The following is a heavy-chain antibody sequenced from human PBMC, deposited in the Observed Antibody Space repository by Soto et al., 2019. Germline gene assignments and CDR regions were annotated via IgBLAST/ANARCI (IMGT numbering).Heavy chain of an antibody. CDR3: ERELTETAPDY. V-gene: IGHV4-59*01. Sequence: SETLSLTCTVSGGSISSYYWSWIRQPPGKGLEWIGYIYYSGSTNYNPSLKSRVTISVDTSKNQFSLKLSSVTAADTAVFSWERELTETAPDYWGQGTLVTVSS. D-gene: IGHD1-20*01. J-gene: IGHJ4*02. CDR1: GGSISSYY. CDR2: IYYSGST.